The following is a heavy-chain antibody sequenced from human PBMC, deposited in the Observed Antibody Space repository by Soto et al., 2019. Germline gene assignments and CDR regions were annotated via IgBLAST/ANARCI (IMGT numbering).Heavy chain of an antibody. CDR1: GYTSTTYS. CDR3: ARDLTTVTHPFDY. Sequence: AAGKVSSKASGYTSTTYSIHWLRQAPEQRLEWMGWINTGNGNTKYSQKFQGRLTITRDTSATTAYMELSSLRSEDTAVYYCARDLTTVTHPFDYWGQGTLVTVSS. V-gene: IGHV1-3*04. CDR2: INTGNGNT. J-gene: IGHJ4*02. D-gene: IGHD4-17*01.